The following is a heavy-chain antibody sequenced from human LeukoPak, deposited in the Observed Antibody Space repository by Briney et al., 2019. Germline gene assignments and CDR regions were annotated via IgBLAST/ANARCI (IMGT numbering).Heavy chain of an antibody. J-gene: IGHJ4*02. CDR1: GYTLTELS. Sequence: ASVKVSCKVSGYTLTELSMHWVRQAPGQGLEWMGMIYPRDGSTSYAQNFQGRVTATRDTSTTTVHMEPRGLRSEDTAVYYCARDQEGFDYWGQGTVVTVSS. CDR2: IYPRDGST. CDR3: ARDQEGFDY. V-gene: IGHV1-46*01.